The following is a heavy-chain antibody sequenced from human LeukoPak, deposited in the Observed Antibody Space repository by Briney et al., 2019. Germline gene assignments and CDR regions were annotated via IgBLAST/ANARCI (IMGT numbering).Heavy chain of an antibody. CDR2: ISYDGSNK. CDR1: GFTFSSYA. CDR3: ARSPGPFDY. V-gene: IGHV3-30-3*01. D-gene: IGHD7-27*01. Sequence: AGGSLRLSCAASGFTFSSYAMHWVRQAPGKGLEWVAVISYDGSNKYYADSVKGRFTISRDNSKNTLYLQMNSLRAGDTAAYYCARSPGPFDYWGQGTLVTVSS. J-gene: IGHJ4*02.